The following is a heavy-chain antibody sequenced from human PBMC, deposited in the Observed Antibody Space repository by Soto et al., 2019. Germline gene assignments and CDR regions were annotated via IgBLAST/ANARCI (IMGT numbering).Heavy chain of an antibody. CDR1: GYTFTNYG. CDR2: ISGYNGNT. Sequence: ASVKVSCKASGYTFTNYGFSWVRQAPGQGLEWMGWISGYNGNTNYAERLQGRVTMTTDTSTSTAYMELSSLRSEDTAVYYCARDSRAFDIWGQGTMVTVSS. CDR3: ARDSRAFDI. V-gene: IGHV1-18*01. J-gene: IGHJ3*02.